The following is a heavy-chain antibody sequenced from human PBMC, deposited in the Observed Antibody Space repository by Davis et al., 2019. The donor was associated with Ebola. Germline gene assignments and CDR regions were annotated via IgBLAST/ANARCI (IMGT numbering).Heavy chain of an antibody. CDR1: GFTFSTYT. Sequence: GGSLRLSCAASGFTFSTYTMHWVRQAPGKGLEWVSFISSSSDFIYYADSVKGRFIISRDNVKNSLYLQMNSLREEDTAVYYCAKLATEVHYIYWYFDLWGRGTLVTVSS. CDR2: ISSSSDFI. J-gene: IGHJ2*01. V-gene: IGHV3-21*06. CDR3: AKLATEVHYIYWYFDL. D-gene: IGHD2-21*02.